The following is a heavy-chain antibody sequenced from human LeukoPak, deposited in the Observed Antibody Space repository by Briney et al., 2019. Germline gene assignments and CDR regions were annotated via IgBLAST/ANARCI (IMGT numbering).Heavy chain of an antibody. J-gene: IGHJ4*02. V-gene: IGHV3-30-3*01. CDR2: ISYDGSNK. CDR1: GFTFSSYA. Sequence: PGRSLRLSRAASGFTFSSYAMHWVRQAPGKGLEWVAVISYDGSNKYYADSVKGRFTISRDNSKNTLYLQMNSLRAEDTAVYYCARDGAYYYDSSGFTDYWGQGTLVTVSS. D-gene: IGHD3-22*01. CDR3: ARDGAYYYDSSGFTDY.